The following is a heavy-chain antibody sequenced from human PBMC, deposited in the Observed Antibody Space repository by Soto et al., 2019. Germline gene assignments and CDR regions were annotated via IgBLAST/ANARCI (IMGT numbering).Heavy chain of an antibody. CDR1: VYTFTSSG. V-gene: IGHV1-18*04. CDR3: ARWDTAMVTEIYYYYGMDV. D-gene: IGHD5-18*01. Sequence: ASVKVSCKPSVYTFTSSGISWVRQTPVQVLEWMGWISAYNGNTNYAQKLQGRVTMTTDTSTSTAYMELSSLRSEDTAVYYCARWDTAMVTEIYYYYGMDVWGQGNTVNGS. J-gene: IGHJ6*02. CDR2: ISAYNGNT.